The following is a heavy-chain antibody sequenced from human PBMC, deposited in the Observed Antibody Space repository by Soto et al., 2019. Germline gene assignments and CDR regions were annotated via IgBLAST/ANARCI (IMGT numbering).Heavy chain of an antibody. J-gene: IGHJ4*02. V-gene: IGHV3-23*01. D-gene: IGHD3-16*01. CDR2: ISGNGRGSRP. CDR3: TRERSLVSFLFDY. CDR1: GFNCSNYA. Sequence: GSLRPSCVDSGFNCSNYAVAWVRQAPGKGLEWVSSISGNGRGSRPYYADSVQGRFTISRDHSKNIVSLQMDSLRVDDTAVYYCTRERSLVSFLFDYWGPGTLVTVAS.